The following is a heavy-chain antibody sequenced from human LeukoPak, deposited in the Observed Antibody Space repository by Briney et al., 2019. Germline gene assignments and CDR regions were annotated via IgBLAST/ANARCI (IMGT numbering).Heavy chain of an antibody. J-gene: IGHJ4*02. CDR3: ARGVAYDSSGVGDY. CDR2: MNPNSGNT. V-gene: IGHV1-8*03. Sequence: VASVKVSCKASGYTFTSYDINWVRQATGQGLEWMGWMNPNSGNTGYAQKFQGSVTITRNTSISTAYMELSSLRSEDTAVYYCARGVAYDSSGVGDYWGQGTLVTVSS. CDR1: GYTFTSYD. D-gene: IGHD3-22*01.